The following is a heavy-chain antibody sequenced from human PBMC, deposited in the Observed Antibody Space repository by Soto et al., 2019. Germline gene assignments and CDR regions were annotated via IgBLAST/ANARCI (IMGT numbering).Heavy chain of an antibody. CDR2: ISYDGSNK. V-gene: IGHV3-30-3*01. Sequence: QVQLVESGGGVVQPGRSLRLSCAASGFTFSSYAMHWVRQAPGKGLEWVAVISYDGSNKYYADSVKGRFTISRDNSKDTLYLQMNSLRAGDTAVYYCARDVRKAYIVVVVAATPPDYWGQGTLVTVSS. J-gene: IGHJ4*02. CDR3: ARDVRKAYIVVVVAATPPDY. CDR1: GFTFSSYA. D-gene: IGHD2-15*01.